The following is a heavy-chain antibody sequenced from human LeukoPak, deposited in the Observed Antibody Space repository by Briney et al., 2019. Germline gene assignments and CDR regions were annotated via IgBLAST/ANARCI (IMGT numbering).Heavy chain of an antibody. CDR1: GFTFRDYG. D-gene: IGHD3-22*01. J-gene: IGHJ4*02. CDR2: INHSGST. V-gene: IGHV4-34*01. Sequence: PGGSLRLSCTVSGFTFRDYGLSWIRQPPGKGLEWIGEINHSGSTNYNPSLKSRVTISVDTSKNQFSLKLSSVTAADTAVYYCARGSPQTKYYYDSPGYWGQGTLVTVSS. CDR3: ARGSPQTKYYYDSPGY.